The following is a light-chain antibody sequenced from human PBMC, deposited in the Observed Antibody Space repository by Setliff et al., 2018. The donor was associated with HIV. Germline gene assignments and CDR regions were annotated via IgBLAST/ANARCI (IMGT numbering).Light chain of an antibody. CDR3: TSYTSSYTLV. CDR2: EVS. J-gene: IGLJ1*01. CDR1: SSDVGGYNY. V-gene: IGLV2-14*01. Sequence: QSALAQPASVSESPGQSITISCTGTSSDVGGYNYVSWYQQHPGKAPKVMIYEVSNRPSGVSNRFSGSKSGNTASLTISGLQAEDEADYHCTSYTSSYTLVFGTGTKVTVL.